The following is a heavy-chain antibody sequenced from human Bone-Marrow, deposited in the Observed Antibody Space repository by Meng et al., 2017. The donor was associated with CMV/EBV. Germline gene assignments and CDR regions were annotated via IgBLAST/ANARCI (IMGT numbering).Heavy chain of an antibody. CDR3: VKARGEVSLDC. D-gene: IGHD3-16*01. CDR2: INPNGGGT. J-gene: IGHJ4*02. V-gene: IGHV1-2*02. CDR1: GYTFTAYY. Sequence: ASVKVSCKGSGYTFTAYYIHWVRQAPGQGLEWMGWINPNGGGTNYAQKFQGGVTMTRDTSINTAYMELSRLKSDDTAVYYCVKARGEVSLDCWGQGTLVTVSS.